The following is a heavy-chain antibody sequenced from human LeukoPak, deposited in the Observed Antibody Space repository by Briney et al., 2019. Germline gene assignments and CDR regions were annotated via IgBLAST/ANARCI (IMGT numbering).Heavy chain of an antibody. Sequence: PGGSLRLSCAVSGFSLSSYGMHWVRQAPGKGLEWVAFISYDGNNKYHADSVKGRLSISRDTSKNMLYLQMNSLRVEGTAVYYCATRGSYFEDFWGQGTLVTVSS. CDR2: ISYDGNNK. D-gene: IGHD1-26*01. CDR3: ATRGSYFEDF. CDR1: GFSLSSYG. V-gene: IGHV3-30*03. J-gene: IGHJ4*02.